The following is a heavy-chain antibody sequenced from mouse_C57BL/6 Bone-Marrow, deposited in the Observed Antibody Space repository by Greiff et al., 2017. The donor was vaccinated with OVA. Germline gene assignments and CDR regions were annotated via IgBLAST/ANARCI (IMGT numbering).Heavy chain of an antibody. J-gene: IGHJ1*03. CDR3: ARSHYGSSYYWYFDV. V-gene: IGHV1-19*01. CDR1: GYTFTDYY. D-gene: IGHD1-1*01. Sequence: EVQLQQSGPVLVKPGASVKMSCKASGYTFTDYYMNWVKQSHGKSLEWIGVINPYNGGTSYNQKFKGKATLTVDKSSSTAYMELNSLTSEDSAVYYCARSHYGSSYYWYFDVWGTGTTVTVSS. CDR2: INPYNGGT.